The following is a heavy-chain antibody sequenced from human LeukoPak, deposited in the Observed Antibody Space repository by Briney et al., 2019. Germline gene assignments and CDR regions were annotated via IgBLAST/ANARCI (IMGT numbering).Heavy chain of an antibody. CDR2: IWDDGSNE. J-gene: IGHJ5*02. D-gene: IGHD3-3*01. Sequence: PGRSLRLSCAASGFTFSNYGMHWVRQAPGKGLEWVAVIWDDGSNEYYADSVKGRFTIFRDNRRNTLYLQMNSLRAEDTAVYYCARDRNTIFGVVIYWFDPWGQGTLVTVSS. V-gene: IGHV3-33*01. CDR1: GFTFSNYG. CDR3: ARDRNTIFGVVIYWFDP.